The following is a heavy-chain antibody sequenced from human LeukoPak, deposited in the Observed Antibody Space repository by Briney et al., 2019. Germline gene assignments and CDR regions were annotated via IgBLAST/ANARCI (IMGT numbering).Heavy chain of an antibody. CDR2: IYYSGST. V-gene: IGHV4-59*01. J-gene: IGHJ4*02. CDR1: GGSISSYY. D-gene: IGHD2-15*01. Sequence: TASETLSLTCTVSGGSISSYYWSWIRQPPGKGLEWIGYIYYSGSTNYNPSLKSRVTISVDTSKNQFSLKLSSVTAADTAVYYCAGLYKGYCSGGSCYSISPFDYWGQGTLVTVSS. CDR3: AGLYKGYCSGGSCYSISPFDY.